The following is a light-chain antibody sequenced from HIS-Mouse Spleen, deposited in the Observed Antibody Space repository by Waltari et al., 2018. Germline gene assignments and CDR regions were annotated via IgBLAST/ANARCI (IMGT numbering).Light chain of an antibody. CDR2: DVS. V-gene: IGLV2-14*03. CDR1: SSDVGGYNY. J-gene: IGLJ1*01. Sequence: QSALTQPASVSGSPGQSITISCTGTSSDVGGYNYVPGYQQHPGKAPKLMIYDVSNRPSGVSNRFSGSKSGNTASLTISGLQAEDEADYYCSSYTSSSTLDVFGTGTKVTVL. CDR3: SSYTSSSTLDV.